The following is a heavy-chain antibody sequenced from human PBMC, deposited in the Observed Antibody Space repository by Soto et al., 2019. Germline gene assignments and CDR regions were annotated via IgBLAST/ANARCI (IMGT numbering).Heavy chain of an antibody. CDR3: ARAAAPGSGRRVDV. Sequence: ASVKVSCKSSGYTFTSYYLHWVRQAPGQGLEWMGVINPNGGRATYAQTFQGRVTMTSDTSSNTVYMELGSLISEDMAVYYCARAAAPGSGRRVDVWGQVTTLTVSS. J-gene: IGHJ6*02. CDR2: INPNGGRA. CDR1: GYTFTSYY. V-gene: IGHV1-46*01. D-gene: IGHD6-13*01.